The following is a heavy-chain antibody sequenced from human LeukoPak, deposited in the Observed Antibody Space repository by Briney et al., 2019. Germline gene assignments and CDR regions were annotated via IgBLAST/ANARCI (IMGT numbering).Heavy chain of an antibody. CDR1: GYTLTELS. CDR3: ATEGIAVAGTYYYYGMDV. V-gene: IGHV1-24*01. Sequence: ASVNVSCKVSGYTLTELSMHWVRQAPGEGLEWMGGFYPEDGETIYAQKFQGRVTMTEDTSTDTAYMELSSLRSEDTAVYYCATEGIAVAGTYYYYGMDVWGQGTTVTVSS. J-gene: IGHJ6*02. CDR2: FYPEDGET. D-gene: IGHD6-19*01.